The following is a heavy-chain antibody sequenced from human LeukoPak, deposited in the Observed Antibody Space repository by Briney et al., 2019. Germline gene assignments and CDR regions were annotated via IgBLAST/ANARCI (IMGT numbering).Heavy chain of an antibody. D-gene: IGHD1-26*01. V-gene: IGHV3-73*01. J-gene: IGHJ3*02. Sequence: GGSLRLSCAASGFNFSGSAVRWVRQASGKGLEWVGHIRSKGNNYATAYTASVKGRFTISRDDSKSTAHLQMNSLKTEDTAVYYCSRPGSYSTDDAFDIWGQGTMVTVSS. CDR2: IRSKGNNYAT. CDR1: GFNFSGSA. CDR3: SRPGSYSTDDAFDI.